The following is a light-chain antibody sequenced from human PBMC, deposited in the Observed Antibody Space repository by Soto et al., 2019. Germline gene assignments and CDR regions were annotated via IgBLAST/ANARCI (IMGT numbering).Light chain of an antibody. CDR1: QSVSSDY. V-gene: IGKV3-20*01. CDR3: QQYYSYPFT. Sequence: ENVLTQSPGTLSLSPGERATLSCRASQSVSSDYLAWYQQKPGQPPRLLIYETSTRAIGIPDRFSGSGSGTDFTLTISCLQSEDFATYYCQQYYSYPFTFGPGTKVDIK. CDR2: ETS. J-gene: IGKJ3*01.